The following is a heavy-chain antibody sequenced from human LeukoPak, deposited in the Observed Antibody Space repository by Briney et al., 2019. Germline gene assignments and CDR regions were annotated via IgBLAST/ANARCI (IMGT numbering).Heavy chain of an antibody. J-gene: IGHJ4*02. V-gene: IGHV4-39*01. CDR1: GGSISSSSYY. CDR2: IYYSGST. Sequence: SETLSLTCTVSGGSISSSSYYWGWIRQPPGKGLEWIGSIYYSGSTYYNPSLKSRVTISVDTSKNRFSLKLSSVTAADTAVYYCARVLLDFWSGYYFDYWGQGTLVTVSS. D-gene: IGHD3-3*01. CDR3: ARVLLDFWSGYYFDY.